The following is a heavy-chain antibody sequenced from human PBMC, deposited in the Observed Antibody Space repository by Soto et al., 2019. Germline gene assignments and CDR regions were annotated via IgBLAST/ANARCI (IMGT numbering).Heavy chain of an antibody. V-gene: IGHV4-59*08. CDR3: ARLPRSDGAAIDY. CDR1: GGSISSYY. Sequence: QVQLQESGPGLVKPSETLSLTCTVSGGSISSYYWSWIRQPPGKGLEWIGYIYYSGSTNYNPSLKSRVTRSVDTSKNQFSLKLSSVTAADTAVYYCARLPRSDGAAIDYWGQGTLVTVSS. CDR2: IYYSGST. D-gene: IGHD5-18*01. J-gene: IGHJ4*02.